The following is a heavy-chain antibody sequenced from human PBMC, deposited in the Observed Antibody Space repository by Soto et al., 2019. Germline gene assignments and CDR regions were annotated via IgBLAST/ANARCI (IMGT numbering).Heavy chain of an antibody. D-gene: IGHD2-8*02. CDR3: ARHEGWTGPDQ. Sequence: SETLSLTCAVSVASIGSGGWWSWVRQPPGKGLEWIAEIFHDGNTNYSPSLKSRVTISVDKSQNQFSLNVYSVTAADTAVYYCARHEGWTGPDQWGQGTLVTVSS. CDR1: VASIGSGGW. V-gene: IGHV4-4*02. CDR2: IFHDGNT. J-gene: IGHJ5*02.